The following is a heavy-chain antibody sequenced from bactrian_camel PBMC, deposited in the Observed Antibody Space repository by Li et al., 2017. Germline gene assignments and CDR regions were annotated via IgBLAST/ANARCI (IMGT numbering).Heavy chain of an antibody. V-gene: IGHV3S53*01. Sequence: QVQLVESGGGSVQAGGSLRLSCRGPIISTYCTAWFRQAPGQEREGVVAFGRDGPTSFADSVKGRFTISRRRNILYLEMNNLKPEDTAMYYCANVIDGGDWFDRLDPSNFGYWGQGTQVTVS. CDR2: FGRDGPT. CDR3: ANVIDGGDWFDRLDPSNFGY. J-gene: IGHJ6*01. D-gene: IGHD1*01. CDR1: GPIISTYC.